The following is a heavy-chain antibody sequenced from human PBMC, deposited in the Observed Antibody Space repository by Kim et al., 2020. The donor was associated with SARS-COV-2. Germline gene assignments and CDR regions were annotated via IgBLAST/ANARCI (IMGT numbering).Heavy chain of an antibody. V-gene: IGHV3-11*01. Sequence: GGSLRLSCAASGFTFSDYYMSWIRQAPGKGLEWVSYISSSGSTIYYADSVKGRFTISRDNAKNSLYLQMNSLRAEDTAVYYCARFVRLLAVALPGWFDPWGQRTLVTVSS. CDR1: GFTFSDYY. CDR3: ARFVRLLAVALPGWFDP. J-gene: IGHJ5*02. CDR2: ISSSGSTI. D-gene: IGHD6-19*01.